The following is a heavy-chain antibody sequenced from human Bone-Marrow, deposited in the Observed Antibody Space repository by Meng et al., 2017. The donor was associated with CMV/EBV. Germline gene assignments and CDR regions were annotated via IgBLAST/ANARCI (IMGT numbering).Heavy chain of an antibody. V-gene: IGHV4-39*07. D-gene: IGHD6-19*01. Sequence: QLQWQGMRRGLGKPAATLSLACTVSGGTTNSSSYYLGWTRQPPGKGLEWIGSIYYSGSTYYNPSLKSRVTISVDTSKNQFSLKLSSVTAADTAAYYCAREGAVDYYFDYWGQGTLVTVSS. J-gene: IGHJ4*02. CDR3: AREGAVDYYFDY. CDR1: GGTTNSSSYY. CDR2: IYYSGST.